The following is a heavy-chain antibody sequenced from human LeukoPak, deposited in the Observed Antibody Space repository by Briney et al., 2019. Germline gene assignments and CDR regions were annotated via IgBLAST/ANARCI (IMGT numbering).Heavy chain of an antibody. CDR2: INHSGST. CDR3: ARDFSSSSTVYYYDYMDV. Sequence: SETLSLTCAVYGGSFSGYYWSWIRQPPGKGLEWIGEINHSGSTNYNPSLKSRVTISVDTSKNQFSLKLSSVTAADTAIYYCARDFSSSSTVYYYDYMDVWGKGTTVTVSS. J-gene: IGHJ6*03. V-gene: IGHV4-34*01. D-gene: IGHD6-6*01. CDR1: GGSFSGYY.